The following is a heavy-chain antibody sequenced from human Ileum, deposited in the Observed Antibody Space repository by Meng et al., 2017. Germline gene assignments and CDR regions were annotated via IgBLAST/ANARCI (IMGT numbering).Heavy chain of an antibody. V-gene: IGHV1-3*01. Sequence: QVQFVQSGAEVKKAGASVRISCKAYGFTFSNYAIYWVRQAPGQSLEWLGWIHAGSGDTKFSQTFQGRLTFDRDTSADTVYMELSSLTSGDRAVYYCGRGRASFYFDFLGQGTLVTVSS. CDR3: GRGRASFYFDF. CDR1: GFTFSNYA. D-gene: IGHD6-6*01. J-gene: IGHJ4*01. CDR2: IHAGSGDT.